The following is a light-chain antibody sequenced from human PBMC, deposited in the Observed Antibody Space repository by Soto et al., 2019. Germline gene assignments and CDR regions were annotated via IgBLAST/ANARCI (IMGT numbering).Light chain of an antibody. V-gene: IGKV1-17*01. CDR1: QGIRDA. J-gene: IGKJ1*01. CDR3: LQHNSYPQT. CDR2: AAS. Sequence: DIQMILSASSLSASVGDRVTITCRASQGIRDALGWYQQKPGKAPKRLIYAASSLQSGVPSRFSGSGSGTEFTLTISSLQPEDFATYYCLQHNSYPQTFGQGTKVEIK.